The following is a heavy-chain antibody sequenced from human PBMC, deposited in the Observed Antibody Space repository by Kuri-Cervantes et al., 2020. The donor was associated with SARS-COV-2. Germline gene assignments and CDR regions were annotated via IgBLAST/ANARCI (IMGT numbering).Heavy chain of an antibody. D-gene: IGHD6-13*01. V-gene: IGHV4-28*01. CDR1: GYSISSSNW. Sequence: SCAVSGYSISSSNWWGWIRQPPGKGLAWIGYIYYSGSTYYNPSLKSRVTISVDTSKNQFSLKLSSVTAADTAVYYCARRLQLAGAFDIWGQGTMVTVSS. CDR2: IYYSGST. CDR3: ARRLQLAGAFDI. J-gene: IGHJ3*02.